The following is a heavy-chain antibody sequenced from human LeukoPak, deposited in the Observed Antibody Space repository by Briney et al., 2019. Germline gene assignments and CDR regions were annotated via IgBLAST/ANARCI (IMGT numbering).Heavy chain of an antibody. J-gene: IGHJ3*02. V-gene: IGHV1-2*02. CDR3: ARDPTTGTIRWAAFDI. CDR2: INPNSGDT. CDR1: EYTFTGYY. Sequence: ASVKVSCKASEYTFTGYYIHWVRQAPGQGVEWMGWINPNSGDTHYAQNFQGRVTMTRDTSISTAYMELSRLRSDDTAVYYCARDPTTGTIRWAAFDIWGQGTMVTVSS. D-gene: IGHD1-1*01.